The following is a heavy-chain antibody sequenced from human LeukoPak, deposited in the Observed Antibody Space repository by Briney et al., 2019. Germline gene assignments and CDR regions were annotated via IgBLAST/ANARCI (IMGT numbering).Heavy chain of an antibody. V-gene: IGHV5-51*01. CDR3: ARPYYYDSSGYYWNAFDI. D-gene: IGHD3-22*01. J-gene: IGHJ3*02. CDR2: IYPGDSDT. Sequence: GEPLKISCKGSGYSFTSYWSGWGRPMPGKGLGLVGIIYPGDSDTRYSPSFQGQVTISADKSISTAYLQWGSLKASDTAMYYCARPYYYDSSGYYWNAFDIWGQGTMVTVSS. CDR1: GYSFTSYW.